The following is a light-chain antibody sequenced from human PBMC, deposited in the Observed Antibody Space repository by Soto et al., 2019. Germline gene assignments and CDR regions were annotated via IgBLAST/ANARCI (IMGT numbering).Light chain of an antibody. J-gene: IGLJ2*01. CDR2: EVT. CDR1: SSDVGGYNY. V-gene: IGLV2-8*01. Sequence: QSALTQPPSASGSPGQSVTISCTGTSSDVGGYNYVSWYQLHPGKAPKLIIYEVTKRPSGVPDRFSGSKSGSTASLTVSGLQAEDEADYYCSSYTSKSSLIFGGGTKVTVL. CDR3: SSYTSKSSLI.